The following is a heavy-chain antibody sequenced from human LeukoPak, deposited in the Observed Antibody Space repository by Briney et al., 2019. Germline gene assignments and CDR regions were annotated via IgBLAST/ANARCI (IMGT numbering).Heavy chain of an antibody. V-gene: IGHV1-69*05. J-gene: IGHJ4*02. CDR2: IIPIFGTA. Sequence: ASVKVSCKASGGTFSSYAISWVRQAPGQGLEWMGGIIPIFGTANYAQKFQGRVTITTDESTSTAYMELSSLRSEDTAVYYCARVAVAGTIPGGYFDYWGQGTLVTVSS. CDR3: ARVAVAGTIPGGYFDY. CDR1: GGTFSSYA. D-gene: IGHD6-19*01.